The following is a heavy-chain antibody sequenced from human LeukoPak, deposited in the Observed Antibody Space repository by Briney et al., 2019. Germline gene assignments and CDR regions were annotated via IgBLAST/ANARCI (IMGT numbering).Heavy chain of an antibody. V-gene: IGHV3-30*02. D-gene: IGHD3-10*01. Sequence: PGGSLRLSCAASGFTFSSYGMHWVRQAPGKGLEWVAFIRYDGSNKYYADSVKGRFTISRDNSKNTLYLQMNSLRAEDTAVYYCAKEQKVWFGEGYDYWGQGTLVTVSS. J-gene: IGHJ4*02. CDR2: IRYDGSNK. CDR1: GFTFSSYG. CDR3: AKEQKVWFGEGYDY.